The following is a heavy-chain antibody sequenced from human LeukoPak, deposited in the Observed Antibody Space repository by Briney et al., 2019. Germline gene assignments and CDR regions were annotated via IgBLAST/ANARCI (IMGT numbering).Heavy chain of an antibody. V-gene: IGHV4-38-2*02. J-gene: IGHJ4*02. D-gene: IGHD1-26*01. CDR1: GYSISSGYY. CDR2: IYHSGST. CDR3: ARGGWELLDLPDY. Sequence: PSETLSLTCTVSGYSISSGYYWGWIRQPPGKGLEWIGSIYHSGSTYYNPSLKSRVAISVDTSKNQFSLKLSSVTAADTAVYYCARGGWELLDLPDYWGQGTLVTVSS.